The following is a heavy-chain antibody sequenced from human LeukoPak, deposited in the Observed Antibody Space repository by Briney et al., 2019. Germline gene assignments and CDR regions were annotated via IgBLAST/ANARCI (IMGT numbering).Heavy chain of an antibody. CDR3: AGDGWHGLFTY. J-gene: IGHJ4*02. CDR1: GFTFSSYA. Sequence: GGSLRLSCAASGFTFSSYAMHWVRQAPGKGLEWVAVISYDGSNKYYADSVKGQFTISRDNSKNTVSLQMNSLRAEDTAVYYCAGDGWHGLFTYWGQGTLVTVSS. V-gene: IGHV3-30*04. CDR2: ISYDGSNK. D-gene: IGHD3-10*01.